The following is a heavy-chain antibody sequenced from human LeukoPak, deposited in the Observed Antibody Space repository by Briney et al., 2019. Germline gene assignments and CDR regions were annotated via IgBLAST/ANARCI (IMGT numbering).Heavy chain of an antibody. J-gene: IGHJ4*02. Sequence: GGSLRLSCAASGFTFSSYSMSWVRQAPGKGLEWVANIKEDGSAKYYVDSVKGRFTISRDNAKNSLYLHMNSLRAEDTAVYNCARTYFYDSGTSSGWGQFDYWGQGTLVTVSS. D-gene: IGHD3-10*01. CDR2: IKEDGSAK. V-gene: IGHV3-7*03. CDR1: GFTFSSYS. CDR3: ARTYFYDSGTSSGWGQFDY.